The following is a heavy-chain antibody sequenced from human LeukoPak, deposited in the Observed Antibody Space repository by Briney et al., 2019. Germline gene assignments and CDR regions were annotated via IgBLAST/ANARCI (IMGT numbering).Heavy chain of an antibody. D-gene: IGHD4-23*01. CDR1: GGTFSSYA. CDR2: IIPIFGTA. Sequence: GASVKVSCKASGGTFSSYAISWVRQAPGQGLKWMGGIIPIFGTANYAQKFQGRVTITADESTSTAYMELSSLRSEDTAVYYCARGGASAVVIDGYFHYWGQGTLVTVSS. V-gene: IGHV1-69*13. CDR3: ARGGASAVVIDGYFHY. J-gene: IGHJ1*01.